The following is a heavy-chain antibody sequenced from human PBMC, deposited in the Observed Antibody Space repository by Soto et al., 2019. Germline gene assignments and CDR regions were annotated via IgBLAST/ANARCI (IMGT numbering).Heavy chain of an antibody. CDR1: WDSVSSNSAA. V-gene: IGHV6-1*01. CDR2: TYYRSKWYN. D-gene: IGHD3-22*01. CDR3: ARGVVVVITNYYGMDV. J-gene: IGHJ6*02. Sequence: SQTLSLTCAISWDSVSSNSAACNWIRQSPSRGLEWLGRTYYRSKWYNDYAVSVKSRITINPDTSKNQFSLQLNSVTPEDTAVYYCARGVVVVITNYYGMDVWGQGTTVTVSS.